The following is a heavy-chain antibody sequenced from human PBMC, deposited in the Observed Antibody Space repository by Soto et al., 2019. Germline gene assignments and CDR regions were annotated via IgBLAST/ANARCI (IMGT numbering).Heavy chain of an antibody. CDR3: ARDSSSWYLGDYYGMDV. CDR2: IYYSGST. CDR1: GGSISSYY. D-gene: IGHD6-13*01. J-gene: IGHJ6*02. V-gene: IGHV4-59*01. Sequence: SETLSLTCTVSGGSISSYYWSWIRQPPGKGLEWIGYIYYSGSTNYNPSLKSRVTISVDTFKNQFSLKLSSVTAADTAVYYCARDSSSWYLGDYYGMDVWGQGTTVTVSS.